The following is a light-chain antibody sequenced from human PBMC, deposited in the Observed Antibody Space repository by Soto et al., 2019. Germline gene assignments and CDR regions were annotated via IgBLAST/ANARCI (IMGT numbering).Light chain of an antibody. CDR2: AAS. Sequence: AIQMTQSPSPLSASVGDRVTVTCRASQDIRSDVGWYQQKPGQAPKVLMYAASRLHSGVPSRFSGSGSGTDFVLTISSLQPEDVATYYCLQNNNYPLTFGGGTKVDIK. CDR3: LQNNNYPLT. V-gene: IGKV1-6*01. CDR1: QDIRSD. J-gene: IGKJ4*01.